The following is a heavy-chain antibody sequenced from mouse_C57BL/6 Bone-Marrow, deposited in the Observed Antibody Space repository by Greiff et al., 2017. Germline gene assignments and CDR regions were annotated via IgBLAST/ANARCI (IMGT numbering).Heavy chain of an antibody. CDR1: GFTFSDYG. J-gene: IGHJ4*01. D-gene: IGHD1-1*01. Sequence: EVQLVESGGGLVQPGGSLKLSCAASGFTFSDYGMAWVRQAPRKGPEWVAFISNLAYSIYYADTVTGRFTISRENAKNTLYLESSSLRSEDTAMYYCARHSYYYGSRGYAMDYWGQGTSVTVSS. CDR3: ARHSYYYGSRGYAMDY. CDR2: ISNLAYSI. V-gene: IGHV5-15*01.